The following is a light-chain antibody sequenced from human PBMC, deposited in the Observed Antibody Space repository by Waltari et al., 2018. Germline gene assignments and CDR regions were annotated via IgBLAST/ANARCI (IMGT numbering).Light chain of an antibody. CDR3: QQSHSFPLT. J-gene: IGKJ4*01. V-gene: IGKV1-39*01. CDR2: AAA. Sequence: DIQMTQSPSSLSASVGDRVTITCRASQNISSYLNWYKQKERNAPKPLIYAAASLQSGVPSRFSGSGSGTEFTLIITNLQPEDFATFFCQQSHSFPLTFGGGTKVETK. CDR1: QNISSY.